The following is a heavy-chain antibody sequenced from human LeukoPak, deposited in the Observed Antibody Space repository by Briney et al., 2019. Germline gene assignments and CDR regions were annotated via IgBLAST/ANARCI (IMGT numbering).Heavy chain of an antibody. V-gene: IGHV3-7*01. CDR3: AREKHYYGSVVDY. CDR1: EFSVGSNY. Sequence: GGSLRLSCAASEFSVGSNYMTWVRQAPGKGLEWVANIKQDGSEKYYVDSVKGRFTISRDNAKNSLYLQMNSLRVEDTAVYYCAREKHYYGSVVDYWGQGTLVTVSS. D-gene: IGHD3-10*01. J-gene: IGHJ4*02. CDR2: IKQDGSEK.